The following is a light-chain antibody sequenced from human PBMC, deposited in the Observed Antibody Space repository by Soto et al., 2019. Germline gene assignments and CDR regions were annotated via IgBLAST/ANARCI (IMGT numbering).Light chain of an antibody. CDR3: QQHGSSPIT. J-gene: IGKJ5*01. CDR1: QSVSSSY. CDR2: GAS. V-gene: IGKV3-20*01. Sequence: DIVMTQSPGPLSLSPGERATLSCRSSQSVSSSYLAWYQQKHGQTPRLIVYGASNRATGIPDRFSGSRSGTDCTLTISRLEPEDVAVYYCQQHGSSPITFGQGTRLEIK.